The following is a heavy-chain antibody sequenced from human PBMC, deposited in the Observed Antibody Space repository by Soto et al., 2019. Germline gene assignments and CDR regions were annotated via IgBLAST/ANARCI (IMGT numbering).Heavy chain of an antibody. D-gene: IGHD6-19*01. CDR1: GFSFSSHW. J-gene: IGHJ4*02. Sequence: PGGSLRLSCAASGFSFSSHWMDWVRQAPGKGLEWVANIKEDGSHKNYAGFVKGRFTISRDNSRSSVYLQMNSLRADDTAIYYCARNLGWQQFDNWGQGTLVTVSS. V-gene: IGHV3-7*05. CDR3: ARNLGWQQFDN. CDR2: IKEDGSHK.